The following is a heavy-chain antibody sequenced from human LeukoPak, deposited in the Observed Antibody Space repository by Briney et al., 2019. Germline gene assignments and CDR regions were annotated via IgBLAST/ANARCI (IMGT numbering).Heavy chain of an antibody. J-gene: IGHJ4*02. CDR1: GFSFSNYA. CDR2: IRYDGSNK. D-gene: IGHD2-21*01. CDR3: AKDPYCGGDCRPRSYYFDY. V-gene: IGHV3-30*02. Sequence: GGSLRLSCAASGFSFSNYAMSGVRQASGKGLEWVAFIRYDGSNKYYADSVKGRFTISRDNSKNTLYLQMNSLRAEDTAVYYCAKDPYCGGDCRPRSYYFDYWGQGTLVTVSS.